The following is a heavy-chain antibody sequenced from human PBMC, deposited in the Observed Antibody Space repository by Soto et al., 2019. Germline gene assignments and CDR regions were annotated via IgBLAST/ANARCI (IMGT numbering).Heavy chain of an antibody. V-gene: IGHV3-23*01. CDR1: EVSINKYS. J-gene: IGHJ4*02. Sequence: GSLRLSCAVCEVSINKYSTNWVRQAQRKGLEWVSAISVGGDRTYYADSVKGRFTISRDNSKNTLYLQMNSLRAEDTAVYYCAKTSGCSSTSCYKAFDYWGQGTLVTVSS. D-gene: IGHD2-2*02. CDR2: ISVGGDRT. CDR3: AKTSGCSSTSCYKAFDY.